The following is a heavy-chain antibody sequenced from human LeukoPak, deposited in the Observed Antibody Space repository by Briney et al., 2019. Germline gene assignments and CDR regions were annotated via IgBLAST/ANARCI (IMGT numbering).Heavy chain of an antibody. D-gene: IGHD3-22*01. Sequence: SETLSLTCAVSGGSLSSFYWSWIRQPPGKGLEWIGYIYYNGSTNYNPSLKSRVTISIDTSKNQFSLKLSSVTAADTAVYYCAREIWGGSYYYDSSGYYDYWGQGTLVTVSS. V-gene: IGHV4-59*01. CDR3: AREIWGGSYYYDSSGYYDY. J-gene: IGHJ4*02. CDR1: GGSLSSFY. CDR2: IYYNGST.